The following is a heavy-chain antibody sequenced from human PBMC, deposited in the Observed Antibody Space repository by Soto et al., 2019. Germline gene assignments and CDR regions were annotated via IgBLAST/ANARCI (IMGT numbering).Heavy chain of an antibody. V-gene: IGHV4-31*03. CDR1: GGSISSGGYY. CDR3: ARASGNYYDSSGYYLHDY. Sequence: LSLTCTVSGGSISSGGYYWSWIRQHPGKGLEWIGYIYYSGSTYYNPSLKSRVTISVDTSKNQFSLKLSSVTAADTAVYYCARASGNYYDSSGYYLHDYWGQGTLVTVSS. D-gene: IGHD3-22*01. J-gene: IGHJ4*02. CDR2: IYYSGST.